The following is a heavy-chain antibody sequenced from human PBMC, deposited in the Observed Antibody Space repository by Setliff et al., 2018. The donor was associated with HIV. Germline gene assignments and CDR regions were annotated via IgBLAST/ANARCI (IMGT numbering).Heavy chain of an antibody. V-gene: IGHV3-7*03. D-gene: IGHD1-26*01. CDR2: IKQDGIEK. CDR3: ARGTSVRWERRGGFEP. J-gene: IGHJ5*02. Sequence: RLSCVASGFTFSNYWMAWLRQAPGKGLEWVANIKQDGIEKIYVDSVEGRFTISRDNARNSLDLQMNSLIAEDTAIYYCARGTSVRWERRGGFEPWGQGTLVTVSS. CDR1: GFTFSNYW.